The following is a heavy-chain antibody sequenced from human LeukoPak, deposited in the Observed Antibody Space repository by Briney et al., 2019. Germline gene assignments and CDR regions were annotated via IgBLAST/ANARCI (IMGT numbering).Heavy chain of an antibody. J-gene: IGHJ4*02. D-gene: IGHD3-3*01. Sequence: PGGSLRLSCAASGFTFSNAWMSWVRQAPGKGLEWVGRIKSKTDGGTTDYAAPVKGRFTISRDDSKNTLYLQMNSLKTEDTAVYYCTTGPSYYDFWSGYFSFDYWGQGTLVTVSS. V-gene: IGHV3-15*01. CDR1: GFTFSNAW. CDR3: TTGPSYYDFWSGYFSFDY. CDR2: IKSKTDGGTT.